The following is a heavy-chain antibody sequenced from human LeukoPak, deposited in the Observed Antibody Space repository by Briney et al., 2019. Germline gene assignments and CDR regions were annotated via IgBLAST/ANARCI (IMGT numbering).Heavy chain of an antibody. CDR1: CGSTNTYY. CDR3: ARGQLLEYDFFDI. V-gene: IGHV4-59*01. CDR2: IHSSGKT. J-gene: IGHJ3*02. Sequence: PAETLSLTCPLSCGSTNTYYWRWIRQPPGRGLERIGYIHSSGKTNYNPSLKSRVTMSIDTSKNQFSLKLSSVTAADTAVYYCARGQLLEYDFFDIWGQGTMVTVSS. D-gene: IGHD3/OR15-3a*01.